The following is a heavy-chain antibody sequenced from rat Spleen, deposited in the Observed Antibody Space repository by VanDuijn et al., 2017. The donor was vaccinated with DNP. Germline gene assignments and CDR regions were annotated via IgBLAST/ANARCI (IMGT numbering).Heavy chain of an antibody. V-gene: IGHV3-3*01. D-gene: IGHD1-2*01. Sequence: EVQLQESGPGLVKPSQSLSLTCSVTGYSITSSYRWNWIRKFPGNKLEWMGSVNSAGSTNYNPSLKSRISITRDISKNQLFLQVNSVTTEDTAAYYCARYSLIKRMWDSWGQGVTVTVSS. CDR3: ARYSLIKRMWDS. CDR2: VNSAGST. J-gene: IGHJ2*01. CDR1: GYSITSSYR.